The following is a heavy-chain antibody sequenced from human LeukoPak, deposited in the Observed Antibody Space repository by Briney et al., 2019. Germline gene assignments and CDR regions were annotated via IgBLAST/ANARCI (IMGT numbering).Heavy chain of an antibody. V-gene: IGHV3-23*01. CDR2: SSSGDSA. Sequence: GGSLRLSCAASGFTFSSYAMSWVRQAPGKGLEWVSVSSSGDSAYYADSVKGRFTISRDNSKNTLYLQMNSLRAEDTAVYYCARGAPEGYFDYWGQGTLVTVSS. CDR1: GFTFSSYA. J-gene: IGHJ4*02. D-gene: IGHD1-14*01. CDR3: ARGAPEGYFDY.